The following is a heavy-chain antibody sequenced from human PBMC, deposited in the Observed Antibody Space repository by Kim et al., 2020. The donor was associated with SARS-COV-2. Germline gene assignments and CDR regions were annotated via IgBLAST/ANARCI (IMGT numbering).Heavy chain of an antibody. J-gene: IGHJ5*02. Sequence: STNYNPSLKGRVTRSVDKSKNQFSLKLSAVTAADTAVYYCARTAAAWFDPWGQGTLVTVSS. D-gene: IGHD6-25*01. CDR3: ARTAAAWFDP. CDR2: ST. V-gene: IGHV4-4*02.